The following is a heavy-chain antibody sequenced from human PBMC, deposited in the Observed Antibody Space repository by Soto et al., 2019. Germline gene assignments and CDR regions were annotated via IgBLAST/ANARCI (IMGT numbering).Heavy chain of an antibody. D-gene: IGHD3-22*01. J-gene: IGHJ4*02. CDR3: ASAPGDSSGYWYYFDY. CDR2: ISSSSSYI. Sequence: EVQLVESGGGLVKPGGSLRLSCAASGFTFSSYSMNWVRQAPGKGLEWVSSISSSSSYIYYADSVKGRFTISRDNAKKSLYLQMNSLGAEDTAVDYCASAPGDSSGYWYYFDYWGQGTLVTVSS. CDR1: GFTFSSYS. V-gene: IGHV3-21*01.